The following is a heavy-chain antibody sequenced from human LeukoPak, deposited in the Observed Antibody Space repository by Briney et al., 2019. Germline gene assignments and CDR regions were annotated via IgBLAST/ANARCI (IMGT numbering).Heavy chain of an antibody. Sequence: PSETLSLTCTVSGGSISSSSYYWGWIRQPPGKGLEWIGSIYYSGSTYYNPSLKSRVTISVDTSKNQFSLKLSSVTAADTAVYYCARHGWGTTHNFDLWGRGTLVTVSS. J-gene: IGHJ2*01. D-gene: IGHD3-16*01. CDR1: GGSISSSSYY. V-gene: IGHV4-39*01. CDR2: IYYSGST. CDR3: ARHGWGTTHNFDL.